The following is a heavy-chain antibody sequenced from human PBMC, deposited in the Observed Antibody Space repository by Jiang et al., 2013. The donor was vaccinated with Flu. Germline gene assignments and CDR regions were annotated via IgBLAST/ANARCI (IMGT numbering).Heavy chain of an antibody. CDR3: ARVFSAYTGYDSPRQSVWFDP. D-gene: IGHD5-12*01. CDR1: GGSINSGGYS. CDR2: IHHGGST. Sequence: GSGLVKPSQTLSLSCAVSGGSINSGGYSWSWIRQPPGKGLEWIGNIHHGGSTYYNPSLKSRVAISVDRSKNQFSLKVNSVTAADTALYYCARVFSAYTGYDSPRQSVWFDPWGQGTLVTVSS. J-gene: IGHJ5*02. V-gene: IGHV4-30-2*01.